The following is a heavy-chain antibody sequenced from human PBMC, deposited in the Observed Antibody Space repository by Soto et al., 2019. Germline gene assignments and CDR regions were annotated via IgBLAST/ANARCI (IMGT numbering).Heavy chain of an antibody. CDR3: ARDPNIVLVPAALRSYYYYYGMDV. Sequence: EVQLVESGGGLVQSGGSLRLSCAASGFTFSSYWMSWVRQAPGKGLEWVANIKQDGSEKYYVDSVKGRFTISRDNAKNSLYLQMNSLRAEDTAVYYCARDPNIVLVPAALRSYYYYYGMDVWGQGTTVTVSS. CDR1: GFTFSSYW. D-gene: IGHD2-2*01. J-gene: IGHJ6*02. CDR2: IKQDGSEK. V-gene: IGHV3-7*01.